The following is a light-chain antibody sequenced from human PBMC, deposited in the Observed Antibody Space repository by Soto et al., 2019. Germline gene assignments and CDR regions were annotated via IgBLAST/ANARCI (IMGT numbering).Light chain of an antibody. CDR2: QAS. CDR1: QTISSW. V-gene: IGKV1-5*03. Sequence: DIQLTQSPSTLSASVGDRVTITCRASQTISSWLAWYQQKPGKAPKLLIYQASSLESGVPSRFSGSQSGTEFTLTISSLQPDDFATYYCQQNRMFGQGTKVDIK. CDR3: QQNRM. J-gene: IGKJ1*01.